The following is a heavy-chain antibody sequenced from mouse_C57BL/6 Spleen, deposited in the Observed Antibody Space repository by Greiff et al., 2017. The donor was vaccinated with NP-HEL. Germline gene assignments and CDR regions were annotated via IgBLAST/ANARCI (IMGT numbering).Heavy chain of an antibody. CDR3: ARDGYYSYFDY. V-gene: IGHV5-17*01. CDR2: ISSGSSTI. CDR1: GFTFSDYG. D-gene: IGHD2-3*01. J-gene: IGHJ2*01. Sequence: EVMLVESGGGLVKPGGSLKLSCAASGFTFSDYGMHWVRQAPEKGLEWVAYISSGSSTIYYADTVKGRFTISRDNAKNTLFLQMTSLRSEDTAMYYCARDGYYSYFDYWGQGTTLTVSS.